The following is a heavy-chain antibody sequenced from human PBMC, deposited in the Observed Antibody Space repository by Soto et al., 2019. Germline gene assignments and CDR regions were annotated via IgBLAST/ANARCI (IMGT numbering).Heavy chain of an antibody. D-gene: IGHD1-26*01. CDR1: GGSVSSRFYY. CDR3: ARDRVVGATSDAFDI. V-gene: IGHV4-61*01. Sequence: PSDTLSLTCTVSGGSVSSRFYYYNWIRQPPGRGLEWIGYIYDSVTTNYNSSLESRLTISVDTSKNQFSLKLSSVTAADTAVYYCARDRVVGATSDAFDIWGQGTMVTVSS. J-gene: IGHJ3*02. CDR2: IYDSVTT.